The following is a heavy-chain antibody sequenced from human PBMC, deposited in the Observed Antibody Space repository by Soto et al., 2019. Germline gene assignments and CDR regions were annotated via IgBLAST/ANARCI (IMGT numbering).Heavy chain of an antibody. J-gene: IGHJ6*02. D-gene: IGHD6-6*01. CDR2: INHSGST. CDR1: GGSFSGYY. Sequence: SETLSLTCAVYGGSFSGYYWSWIRQPPGKGLEWIGEINHSGSTNYNPSLKSRVTISVDTSKNQFSLKLSSVTAADTAVYYCAFSPSSSSWFYYYGMDVWGQGTTVTVSS. V-gene: IGHV4-34*01. CDR3: AFSPSSSSWFYYYGMDV.